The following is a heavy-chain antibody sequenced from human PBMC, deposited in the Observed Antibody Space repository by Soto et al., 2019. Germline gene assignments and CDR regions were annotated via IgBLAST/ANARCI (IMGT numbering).Heavy chain of an antibody. D-gene: IGHD2-15*01. CDR2: IIPIFDSP. CDR1: GGTFNNFA. V-gene: IGHV1-69*06. J-gene: IGHJ6*02. Sequence: QVQLVQSGAEVKKPGSSVKVSCKASGGTFNNFAINWVRLAPGQGLEWMGGIIPIFDSPNYAQKFKDRVTITADKSTTTAYMELSRLTSDDKAIYYCARGTYCRGIGCYGGYYSYYDMDVWGQGTTVSVSS. CDR3: ARGTYCRGIGCYGGYYSYYDMDV.